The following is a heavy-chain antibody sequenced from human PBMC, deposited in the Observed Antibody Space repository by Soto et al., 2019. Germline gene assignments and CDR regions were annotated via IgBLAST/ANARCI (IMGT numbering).Heavy chain of an antibody. Sequence: GESLKISCTGFGYTFTTFWISWVRQMPGKGLEWMGRIDPRDSQTNYSPSFQGHVTISVDKSISTAYLQWDSLKASDTAMYYCARLFSDTDTCDRWFDPWGQGTLVTVSS. CDR3: ARLFSDTDTCDRWFDP. CDR2: IDPRDSQT. J-gene: IGHJ5*02. D-gene: IGHD2-8*02. CDR1: GYTFTTFW. V-gene: IGHV5-10-1*01.